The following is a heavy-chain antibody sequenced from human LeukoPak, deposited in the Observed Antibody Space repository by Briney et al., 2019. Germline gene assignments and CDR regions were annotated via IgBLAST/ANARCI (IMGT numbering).Heavy chain of an antibody. Sequence: GKSLRLSCAASGSTFSSYGMHWVRQAPGKGLEWVAFIWYDGSNTHYVDSVKGRFTISRDNSKNTLYLQMNSLRVEDTAVYYCAKEYEAYCGGDCYSHFQDWGQGTLVTVSS. CDR2: IWYDGSNT. CDR3: AKEYEAYCGGDCYSHFQD. J-gene: IGHJ1*01. D-gene: IGHD2-21*02. CDR1: GSTFSSYG. V-gene: IGHV3-33*06.